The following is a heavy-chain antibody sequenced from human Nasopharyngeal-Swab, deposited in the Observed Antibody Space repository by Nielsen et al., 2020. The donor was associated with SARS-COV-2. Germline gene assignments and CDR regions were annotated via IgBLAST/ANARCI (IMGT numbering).Heavy chain of an antibody. D-gene: IGHD3/OR15-3a*01. CDR2: LYYTGST. CDR1: GGSIGNTSYY. V-gene: IGHV4-39*07. Sequence: GSLRLSCTVSGGSIGNTSYYWGWIRQPPGKGLEWIGSLYYTGSTYSNPSLRSRITMSVDTSKNQFSLRLTSVTAADTAIYYCARANDFWTGFYSYYFDCWGQGTLVTVSS. J-gene: IGHJ4*02. CDR3: ARANDFWTGFYSYYFDC.